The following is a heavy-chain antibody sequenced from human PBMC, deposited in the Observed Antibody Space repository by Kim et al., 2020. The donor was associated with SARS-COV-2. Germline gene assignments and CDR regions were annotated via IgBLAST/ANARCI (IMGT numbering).Heavy chain of an antibody. CDR2: INWNGGST. V-gene: IGHV3-20*04. CDR3: ARGLAAPNY. J-gene: IGHJ4*02. D-gene: IGHD6-6*01. CDR1: GFTFDYYG. Sequence: GGSLRLSCAASGFTFDYYGMSWVRQAPGKGLEWVSSINWNGGSTGYADSVKGRFTISRDNANNSLYLQMNSLRAEDTALYYCARGLAAPNYWGQGTLVTVSS.